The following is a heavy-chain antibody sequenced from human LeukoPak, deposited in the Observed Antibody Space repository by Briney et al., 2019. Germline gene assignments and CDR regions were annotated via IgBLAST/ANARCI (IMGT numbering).Heavy chain of an antibody. D-gene: IGHD7-27*01. CDR1: GYTFIDNY. CDR3: ARDHNWGPDF. Sequence: ASATVSCKASGYTFIDNYFHWVRQAPGQGREGVGWIHPKTGRTHYAQNFQGRVTLTRDTSISTAYMYLSGLTSDDTAIYYCARDHNWGPDFWGQGTLVTVSS. V-gene: IGHV1-2*02. J-gene: IGHJ4*02. CDR2: IHPKTGRT.